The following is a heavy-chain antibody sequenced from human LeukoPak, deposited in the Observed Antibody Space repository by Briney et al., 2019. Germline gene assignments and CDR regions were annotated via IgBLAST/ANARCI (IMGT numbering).Heavy chain of an antibody. CDR3: ARDVQQLANYYYYGLDV. V-gene: IGHV1-2*02. D-gene: IGHD6-13*01. J-gene: IGHJ6*02. CDR1: GYTFTGYY. Sequence: GASVTVSCKASGYTFTGYYTHWVRQAPGQGLEWMGWINPNSGGTNYAQKFQGRVTMTRDTSISTAYMELNRLRSDDTAVYYCARDVQQLANYYYYGLDVWGQGTTVTVSS. CDR2: INPNSGGT.